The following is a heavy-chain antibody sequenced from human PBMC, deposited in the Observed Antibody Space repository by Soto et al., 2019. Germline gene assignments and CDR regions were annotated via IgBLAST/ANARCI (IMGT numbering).Heavy chain of an antibody. Sequence: QVQLVQSGAEVKKPGASVKVSCKASGYTFTNYGIIWVRQAPGQGLEWMGWISAYNGNINYAQKFQRRVTMTTDTSTNTTYMDLRSLRSDDTAVYYCARAGGSGRYADFDYWGQGTLVTVSS. CDR1: GYTFTNYG. V-gene: IGHV1-18*01. J-gene: IGHJ4*02. CDR2: ISAYNGNI. CDR3: ARAGGSGRYADFDY. D-gene: IGHD3-10*01.